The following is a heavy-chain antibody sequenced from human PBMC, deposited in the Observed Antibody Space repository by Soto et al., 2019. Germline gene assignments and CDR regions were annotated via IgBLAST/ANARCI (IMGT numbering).Heavy chain of an antibody. V-gene: IGHV4-30-4*01. Sequence: QVQLQESGPGLVKPSQTLSLTCTVSGGSISSGDYYWSWIRQPPGKGLEWIGYIYYSGSTYYNPSLKSRVTISVDTSKNQFSLKLSSVTAADTAVYYCARDSRYYDSSGYRPTPPHYGMDVWGQGTTVTVSS. J-gene: IGHJ6*02. CDR1: GGSISSGDYY. D-gene: IGHD3-22*01. CDR2: IYYSGST. CDR3: ARDSRYYDSSGYRPTPPHYGMDV.